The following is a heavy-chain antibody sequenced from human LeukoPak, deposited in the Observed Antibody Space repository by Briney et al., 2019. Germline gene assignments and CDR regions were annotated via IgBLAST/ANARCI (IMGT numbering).Heavy chain of an antibody. CDR1: GFTFSSYA. D-gene: IGHD3-22*01. V-gene: IGHV3-30-3*01. J-gene: IGHJ4*02. CDR2: ISYDGSNK. CDR3: ARDTRPVMILVPGYFDY. Sequence: GGSLRLSCAASGFTFSSYAMHWVRQAPGKGLEWVAVISYDGSNKYYADSVKGRFTISRDNSKNTLYLQMNSLRAEDTTVYYCARDTRPVMILVPGYFDYWGQGTLVTVSS.